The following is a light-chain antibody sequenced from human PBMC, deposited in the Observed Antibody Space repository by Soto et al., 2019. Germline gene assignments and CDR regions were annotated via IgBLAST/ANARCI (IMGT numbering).Light chain of an antibody. CDR1: QSISNSF. V-gene: IGKV3D-15*01. J-gene: IGKJ3*01. Sequence: EIVLTQSPGTLSLSPGEGATLSCRASQSISNSFLAWYQQRPGQAPRILIYGASTRASGIPARFSGSGSGTEFTLTISSLQSEDFALYYCQHYNDWPPAFTFGPGTKVDL. CDR2: GAS. CDR3: QHYNDWPPAFT.